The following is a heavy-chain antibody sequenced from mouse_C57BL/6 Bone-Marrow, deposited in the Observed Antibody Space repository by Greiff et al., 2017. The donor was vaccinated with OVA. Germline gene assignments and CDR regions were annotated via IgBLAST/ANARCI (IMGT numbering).Heavy chain of an antibody. CDR2: IDPSDSYT. J-gene: IGHJ1*03. V-gene: IGHV1-69*01. Sequence: VQLQQPGAELVMPGASVKLSCKASGYTFTSYWMHWVKQRPGQGLEWIGEIDPSDSYTNYNQKFKGKSTLTVDKSSSTAYMQLSSLTSEDSAVYYCAREGGYYGILDWYFDVWGTGTTVTVSS. D-gene: IGHD2-1*01. CDR1: GYTFTSYW. CDR3: AREGGYYGILDWYFDV.